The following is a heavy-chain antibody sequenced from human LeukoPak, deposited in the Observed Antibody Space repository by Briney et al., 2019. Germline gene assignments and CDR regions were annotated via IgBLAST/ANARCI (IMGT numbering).Heavy chain of an antibody. V-gene: IGHV3-9*01. CDR1: GFTFDDYA. CDR2: ISWNSGSI. Sequence: GGSLRLSCAASGFTFDDYAMHWVRQAPGKGLEWVSGISWNSGSIGYADSVKGRFTISRDNAKNSLYLQMNSLRAEDTALYYCAKVDETYYYYGMDVWGQGTTVTVSS. J-gene: IGHJ6*02. CDR3: AKVDETYYYYGMDV.